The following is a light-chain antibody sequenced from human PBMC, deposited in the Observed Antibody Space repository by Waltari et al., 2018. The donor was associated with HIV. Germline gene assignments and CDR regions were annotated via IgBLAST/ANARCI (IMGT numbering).Light chain of an antibody. Sequence: SYELTQPPSVSVSPGQTASITCSGDKLGDKYACWYQQKPGQSPVLVIYQDNKRPSGIPERFSGSNSGNTATLTISGTQAVDEADYYWQAWDSSTAFYVFGTGTKVTVL. CDR2: QDN. J-gene: IGLJ1*01. CDR3: QAWDSSTAFYV. CDR1: KLGDKY. V-gene: IGLV3-1*01.